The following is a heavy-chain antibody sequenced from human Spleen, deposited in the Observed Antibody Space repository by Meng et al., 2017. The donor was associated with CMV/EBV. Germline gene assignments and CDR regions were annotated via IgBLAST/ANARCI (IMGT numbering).Heavy chain of an antibody. CDR1: GFTFSSYG. CDR3: ARGNFYDGSGYWFDP. Sequence: GESLKISCAASGFTFSSYGMHWVRQAPGKGLEWVAFIRYDGSNKYYADSVKGRFTISRDNVKNTLYLQMNSLGADDTALYYCARGNFYDGSGYWFDPWGQGTLVTVSS. CDR2: IRYDGSNK. V-gene: IGHV3-30*02. J-gene: IGHJ5*02. D-gene: IGHD3-22*01.